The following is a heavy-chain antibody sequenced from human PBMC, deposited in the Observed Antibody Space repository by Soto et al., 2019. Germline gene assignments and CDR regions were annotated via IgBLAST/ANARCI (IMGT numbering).Heavy chain of an antibody. J-gene: IGHJ4*02. CDR1: GGSISSYY. V-gene: IGHV4-59*01. CDR3: AAPPRY. CDR2: IYFRGST. Sequence: SETLSLTCPVSGGSISSYYWSWIRQPPGKGLEWIGYIYFRGSTNYNPSLKSRVTISVDTSKNQFSLKLTSVTAADTAVYYCAAPPRYWGQGTLVTVSS. D-gene: IGHD6-6*01.